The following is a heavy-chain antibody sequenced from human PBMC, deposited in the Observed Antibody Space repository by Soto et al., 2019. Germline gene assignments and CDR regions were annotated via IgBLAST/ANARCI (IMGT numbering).Heavy chain of an antibody. V-gene: IGHV3-30-3*01. J-gene: IGHJ6*02. CDR3: ARDLPLYYGEYYYGMDV. CDR2: ISYDGSNK. D-gene: IGHD4-17*01. Sequence: GGSLRLSCAASGFTFSSYAMHWVRQAPGKGLEWVAVISYDGSNKYYADSVKGRFTISRDNSKNTLYLQMNSLRAEDTAVYYCARDLPLYYGEYYYGMDVWGQGTTVTVSS. CDR1: GFTFSSYA.